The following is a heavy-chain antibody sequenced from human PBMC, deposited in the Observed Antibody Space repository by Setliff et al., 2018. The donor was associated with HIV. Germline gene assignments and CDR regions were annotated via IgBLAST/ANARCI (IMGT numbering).Heavy chain of an antibody. D-gene: IGHD2-2*01. Sequence: GASVKVSCKASGDTFSNYAISWARQAPGQGLEWMGGIIPIFGTASHAQKFQGRVTITTDESTSTAYMELSSLRFEDTATYYCASAYCSSTGCYVRWGNGMDVWGQGTTVTVSS. J-gene: IGHJ6*02. CDR2: IIPIFGTA. V-gene: IGHV1-69*05. CDR1: GDTFSNYA. CDR3: ASAYCSSTGCYVRWGNGMDV.